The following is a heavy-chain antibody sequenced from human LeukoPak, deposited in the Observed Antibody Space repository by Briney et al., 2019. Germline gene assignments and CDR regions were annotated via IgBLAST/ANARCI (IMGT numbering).Heavy chain of an antibody. CDR1: GFNFGAYV. CDR2: MWYDGSKT. J-gene: IGHJ4*02. D-gene: IGHD3-16*01. V-gene: IGHV3-33*01. CDR3: AREGGGGLDY. Sequence: GGSLRLSCAASGFNFGAYVMHWVRQAPGKGLEWVAIMWYDGSKTLYGDSVKGRFTISRDNSNNTLFLQMSSLRAEDTALYYCAREGGGGLDYWGQGTLVTVSS.